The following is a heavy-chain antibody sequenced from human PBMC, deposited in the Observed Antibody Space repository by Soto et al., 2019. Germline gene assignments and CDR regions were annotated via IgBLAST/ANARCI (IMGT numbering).Heavy chain of an antibody. CDR2: ISYDGSNK. J-gene: IGHJ4*02. CDR3: AKELWFGEFIN. D-gene: IGHD3-10*01. CDR1: GFTFSSYG. V-gene: IGHV3-30*18. Sequence: HPGGSLRLSCAASGFTFSSYGMHWVRQAPGKGLEWVAVISYDGSNKYYADSVKGRFTISRDNSKNTLCLQMNSLRAEDTAVYYCAKELWFGEFINWGQGTLVTVSS.